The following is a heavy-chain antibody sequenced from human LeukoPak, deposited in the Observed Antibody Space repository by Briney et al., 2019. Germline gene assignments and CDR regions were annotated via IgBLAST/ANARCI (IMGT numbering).Heavy chain of an antibody. J-gene: IGHJ4*02. D-gene: IGHD5-18*01. CDR3: AREGLSVDTAMVVFDY. Sequence: SVKASCKASGGTFSSYAISRVRQAPGQGLEWMGRIIPIFGIANYAQKFQGRVTITADKSTSTAYMELSSLRPEDTAVYYCAREGLSVDTAMVVFDYWGQGTQVTVSS. CDR1: GGTFSSYA. V-gene: IGHV1-69*04. CDR2: IIPIFGIA.